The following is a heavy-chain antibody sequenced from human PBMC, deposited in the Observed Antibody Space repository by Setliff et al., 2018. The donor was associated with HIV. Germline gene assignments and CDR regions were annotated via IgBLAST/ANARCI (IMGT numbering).Heavy chain of an antibody. D-gene: IGHD3-10*01. V-gene: IGHV3-11*03. CDR1: GFTFNDYH. J-gene: IGHJ5*02. Sequence: GSLRLSCVGSGFTFNDYHISWIRQAPGKGLEWISYIGSLGDKEYADSVKGRFTISRDNARKSVYLQIDSLRAEDTAVYYCARRIDNSGTFPDQNWLDPWGQGSPVTVSS. CDR3: ARRIDNSGTFPDQNWLDP. CDR2: IGSLGDK.